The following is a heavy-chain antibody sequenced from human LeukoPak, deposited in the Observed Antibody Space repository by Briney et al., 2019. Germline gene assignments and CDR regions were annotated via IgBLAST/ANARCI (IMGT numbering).Heavy chain of an antibody. Sequence: PSETLSLTCTVSGGSISSSSYYWGWIRQPPGKGLEWIGSIYYSGSTYYNPSLKSRVTISVDTSKNQFSLKLSSVTAADTAVYYCARDGPFTGFDYWGQGTLVTVSS. CDR2: IYYSGST. CDR1: GGSISSSSYY. V-gene: IGHV4-39*07. D-gene: IGHD1-1*01. CDR3: ARDGPFTGFDY. J-gene: IGHJ4*02.